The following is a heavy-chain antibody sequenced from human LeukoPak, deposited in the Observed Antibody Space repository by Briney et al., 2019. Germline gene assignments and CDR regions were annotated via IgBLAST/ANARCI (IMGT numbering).Heavy chain of an antibody. Sequence: GGSLRLSCAASGFTFSSYGMHWVRQAPGKGLEWVAFIRYDGTNKYYADSVKGRFTISRDNSKNTLYLQLHSLRAEDTAVYSCAKDLSPMVEAKTFDYWGQGTLVTVSS. D-gene: IGHD2-15*01. CDR2: IRYDGTNK. CDR1: GFTFSSYG. CDR3: AKDLSPMVEAKTFDY. V-gene: IGHV3-30*02. J-gene: IGHJ4*02.